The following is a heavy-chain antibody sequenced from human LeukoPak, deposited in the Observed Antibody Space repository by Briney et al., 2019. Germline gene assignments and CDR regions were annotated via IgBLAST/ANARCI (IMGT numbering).Heavy chain of an antibody. CDR3: ARGVYIAAAQYGF. V-gene: IGHV4-59*01. J-gene: IGHJ4*02. CDR1: GGSISTYY. D-gene: IGHD6-13*01. CDR2: IYYSGAT. Sequence: KSSETLSLTCTVSGGSISTYYWNWIRQPPGKGLEWIGYIYYSGATNYNPSLKSRVTTSVDTSKNQFSLKLSSVTAADTAVYYCARGVYIAAAQYGFWGQGTLVTVSS.